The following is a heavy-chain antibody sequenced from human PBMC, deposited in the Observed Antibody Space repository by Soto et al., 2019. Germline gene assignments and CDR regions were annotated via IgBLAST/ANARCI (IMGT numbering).Heavy chain of an antibody. Sequence: QMQLVQSGPEVKKPGTSVKVSCKASGFTFTSSAVQWVRQARGQRLEWIGWIVVGSGNTNYAQKFQERVTITRDMSTSTAYMELSSLRSEDTAVYYCAADLGVDTSGDCWGQGTLVTVSS. V-gene: IGHV1-58*01. CDR2: IVVGSGNT. D-gene: IGHD5-18*01. CDR1: GFTFTSSA. J-gene: IGHJ4*02. CDR3: AADLGVDTSGDC.